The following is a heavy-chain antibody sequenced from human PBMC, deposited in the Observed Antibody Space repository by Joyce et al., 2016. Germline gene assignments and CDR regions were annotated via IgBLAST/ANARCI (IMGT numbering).Heavy chain of an antibody. CDR3: ARNGAYSQDS. Sequence: QVQLQESGPGLVKPSGTLSLTCAVSGGSISSAHWWSWVRQPPGKGLEWIGEIDFGGSTTYNPSLMSRVTISVDKSKNQHSLKMNSVTAADTAVYYCARNGAYSQDSWGQGTLVTVSS. V-gene: IGHV4-4*02. CDR2: IDFGGST. CDR1: GGSISSAHW. D-gene: IGHD5-12*01. J-gene: IGHJ5*01.